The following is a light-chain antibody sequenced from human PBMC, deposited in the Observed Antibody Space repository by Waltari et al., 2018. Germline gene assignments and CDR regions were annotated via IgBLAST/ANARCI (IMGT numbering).Light chain of an antibody. Sequence: DIQMTQSPSSLSASVGDRVTITCRASQSISSYLNWYQQKPGKAPKLLIYAASSLQSWVPSRFSGSGSGTDFTLTISSLQPEDFATYYCQQSYSTLVTFGQGTKLEIK. CDR2: AAS. J-gene: IGKJ2*01. CDR1: QSISSY. V-gene: IGKV1-39*01. CDR3: QQSYSTLVT.